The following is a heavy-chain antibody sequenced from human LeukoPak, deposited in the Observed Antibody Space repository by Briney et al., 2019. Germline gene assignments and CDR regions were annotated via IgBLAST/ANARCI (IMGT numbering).Heavy chain of an antibody. J-gene: IGHJ5*02. CDR2: IASSSNI. Sequence: GGSLRLSCAASGFTFSTYSMNWVRQAPGKGLEWVSSIASSSNIYYADSVKGRFTISRDNAKNSLYLQMNSLRAEDTAVYYCARAEGYGSGWSSKWFDPWGQGTLVTVSS. D-gene: IGHD6-19*01. CDR1: GFTFSTYS. V-gene: IGHV3-21*01. CDR3: ARAEGYGSGWSSKWFDP.